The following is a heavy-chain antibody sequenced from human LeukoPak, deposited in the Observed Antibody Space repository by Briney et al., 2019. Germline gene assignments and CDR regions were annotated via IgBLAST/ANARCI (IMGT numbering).Heavy chain of an antibody. CDR1: GGSFSGYY. CDR2: INHSGST. CDR3: ASLRATTVTTTSTYYYYGMDV. J-gene: IGHJ6*02. V-gene: IGHV4-34*01. Sequence: PSETLSLTCAVYGGSFSGYYWSWIRQPPGKGLEWIGEINHSGSTNYNPSLKSRVTISVDTSKNRFSLKLSSVTAADTAVYYCASLRATTVTTTSTYYYYGMDVWGQGTTVTVSS. D-gene: IGHD4-4*01.